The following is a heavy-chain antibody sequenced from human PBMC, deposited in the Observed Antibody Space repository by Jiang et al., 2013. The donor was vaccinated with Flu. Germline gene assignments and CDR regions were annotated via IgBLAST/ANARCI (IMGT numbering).Heavy chain of an antibody. Sequence: QLLESGGGLVQPGGSLRLSCAASGFTFSNYWMTWVRQTPGKGLEWVANINKDGSEEWYADSLRGRFTISRDNAKNSLYLQMNSLRDEDTAVYHCARGYHLDQWGQGALGQRLF. CDR2: INKDGSEE. CDR1: GFTFSNYW. CDR3: ARGYHLDQ. J-gene: IGHJ4*02. V-gene: IGHV3-7*01. D-gene: IGHD2-15*01.